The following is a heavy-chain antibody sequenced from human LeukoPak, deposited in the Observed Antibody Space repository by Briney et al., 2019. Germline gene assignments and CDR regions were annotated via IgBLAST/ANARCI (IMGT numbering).Heavy chain of an antibody. CDR3: ARDLYGSGVYDY. J-gene: IGHJ4*02. Sequence: SETLSLTCAVYGGSFSGDFWSWIRQSPGKGLEWIGEINHGGSTTYNPSLQSRVTMSVDTSTNQISLKMTSVTAADTAVYYCARDLYGSGVYDYWGQGTLVTVSS. CDR1: GGSFSGDF. V-gene: IGHV4-34*01. CDR2: INHGGST. D-gene: IGHD3-10*01.